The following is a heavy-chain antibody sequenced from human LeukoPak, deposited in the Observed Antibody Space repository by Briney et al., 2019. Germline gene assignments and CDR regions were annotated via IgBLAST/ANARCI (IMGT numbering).Heavy chain of an antibody. J-gene: IGHJ4*02. CDR3: ARDDYDSSGYYPRGD. Sequence: GSLRLSCAASGFTFSSYEMTWVRQPPGKGLEWIGEIYHSGSTNYNPSLKSRVTISVDKSKDQFSLKLSSVTAADTAVYYCARDDYDSSGYYPRGDWGQGTLVTVSS. CDR2: IYHSGST. D-gene: IGHD3-22*01. CDR1: GFTFSSYEM. V-gene: IGHV4-4*02.